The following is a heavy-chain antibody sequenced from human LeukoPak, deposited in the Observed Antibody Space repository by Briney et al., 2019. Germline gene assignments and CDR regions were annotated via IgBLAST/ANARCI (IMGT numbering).Heavy chain of an antibody. Sequence: ASVRVSCKASGSTFTGYYLHWVRQAPGQGLEWMGWISPNSGGAHYAQKFQGRVTITRDTSITTAYMELSRLRSDDTAVFYCARDSTGSYLDYWGQGTLVTVSS. J-gene: IGHJ4*02. V-gene: IGHV1-2*02. CDR3: ARDSTGSYLDY. CDR2: ISPNSGGA. CDR1: GSTFTGYY. D-gene: IGHD1-26*01.